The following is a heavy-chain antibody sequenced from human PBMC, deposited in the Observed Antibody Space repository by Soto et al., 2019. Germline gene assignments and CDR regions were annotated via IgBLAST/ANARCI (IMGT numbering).Heavy chain of an antibody. CDR2: INHSGST. D-gene: IGHD6-6*01. Sequence: PSETLSLTCAVYGGSFSGYYWSWIRQPPGKGLEWIGEINHSGSTNYNPSLKSRVTISVDTSKNQFSLKLSSVTAADTAVYYCARGRYSSSSRSVFDYWGQGTLVTVSS. V-gene: IGHV4-34*01. CDR3: ARGRYSSSSRSVFDY. J-gene: IGHJ4*02. CDR1: GGSFSGYY.